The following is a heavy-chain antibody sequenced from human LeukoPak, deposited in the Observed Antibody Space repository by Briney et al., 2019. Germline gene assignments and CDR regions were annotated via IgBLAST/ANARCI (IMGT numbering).Heavy chain of an antibody. Sequence: SETLSLTCTVSGYSISSGYYWGWIRQPPGKGLEWIGSIYHSGSTYYNPSLKSRVTISVDTSKNQFSLKLSSVTAADTAVYYCAREIVGATGGDYWGQGTLVTVSS. CDR1: GYSISSGYY. J-gene: IGHJ4*02. V-gene: IGHV4-38-2*02. D-gene: IGHD1-26*01. CDR3: AREIVGATGGDY. CDR2: IYHSGST.